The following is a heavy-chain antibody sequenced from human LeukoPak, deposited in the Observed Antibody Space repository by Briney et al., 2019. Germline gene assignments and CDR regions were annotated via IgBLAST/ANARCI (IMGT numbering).Heavy chain of an antibody. D-gene: IGHD3-9*01. CDR2: IKSKTDGGTT. J-gene: IGHJ4*02. Sequence: GGSLRLSRAASGFTFSNAWMSWVRQAPGKGLEWVGRIKSKTDGGTTDYAAPVKGRFTISRDDSKNTLYLQMNRLKTEDTAVYYCTTAGLTYYDILTGYYRVDYWGQGTLVTVSS. CDR1: GFTFSNAW. CDR3: TTAGLTYYDILTGYYRVDY. V-gene: IGHV3-15*01.